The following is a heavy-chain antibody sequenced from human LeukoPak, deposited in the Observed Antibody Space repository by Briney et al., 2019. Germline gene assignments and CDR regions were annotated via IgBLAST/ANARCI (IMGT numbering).Heavy chain of an antibody. CDR1: GFTFTNYA. Sequence: PGGSLRLSCVVSGFTFTNYAMNWVRQAPGKGLEWVSSISSSSSYIYYADSVKGRFTISRDNAKNSLYLQVNSLRAEDTAVYYCARVGDRPYYDILTGYYSNWGQGTLVTVSS. D-gene: IGHD3-9*01. V-gene: IGHV3-21*01. CDR2: ISSSSSYI. CDR3: ARVGDRPYYDILTGYYSN. J-gene: IGHJ4*02.